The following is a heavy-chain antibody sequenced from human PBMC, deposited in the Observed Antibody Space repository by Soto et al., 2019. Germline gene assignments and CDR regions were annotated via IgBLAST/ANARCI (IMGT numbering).Heavy chain of an antibody. CDR3: ARDKDRLQLGGNYHSILDV. D-gene: IGHD1-7*01. CDR2: IMPIFRTP. CDR1: GGTFSNSA. Sequence: QVHLEQSGAEVRKPGSSVKVSCKASGGTFSNSAIRWVRQAPGQGLEWMGGIMPIFRTPDYAQKFQGRVTLSADENTSTHYMGWCGLRSDDTAVYYCARDKDRLQLGGNYHSILDVWGQGTTVTVSS. V-gene: IGHV1-69*12. J-gene: IGHJ6*01.